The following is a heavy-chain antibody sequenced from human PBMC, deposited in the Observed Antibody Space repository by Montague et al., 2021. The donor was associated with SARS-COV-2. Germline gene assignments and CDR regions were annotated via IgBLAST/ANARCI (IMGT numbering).Heavy chain of an antibody. Sequence: TLSLTCTVSGGAISDCNYYWSWVRQPTGMGLEWIGRIYVTGNSKPNPSLKSRDTMSIDTAKHHLYLNSTSVTAADTSVYYCVGDAYYPLDGHWGQGTPVIVSS. V-gene: IGHV4-61*02. D-gene: IGHD3-10*01. J-gene: IGHJ4*02. CDR3: VGDAYYPLDGH. CDR2: IYVTGNS. CDR1: GGAISDCNYY.